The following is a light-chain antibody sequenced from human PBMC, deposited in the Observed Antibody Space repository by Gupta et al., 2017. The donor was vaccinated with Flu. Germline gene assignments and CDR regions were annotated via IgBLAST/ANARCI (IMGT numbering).Light chain of an antibody. CDR3: QQENSYPWT. Sequence: IQMTQSPSTLSASVGDIVTITCRASQSISSRLAWYQQKPGKAPKLLIYKASSVESGVPSRFSGSGSGTEFTLTISSLQPDDFATYYCQQENSYPWTFGQGTKVEIK. CDR2: KAS. CDR1: QSISSR. V-gene: IGKV1-5*03. J-gene: IGKJ1*01.